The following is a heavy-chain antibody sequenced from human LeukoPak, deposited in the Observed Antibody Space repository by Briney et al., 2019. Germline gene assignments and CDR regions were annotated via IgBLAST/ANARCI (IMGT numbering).Heavy chain of an antibody. J-gene: IGHJ3*02. CDR2: ISSNGGIT. CDR3: VKVTGDGAFDI. D-gene: IGHD7-27*01. CDR1: GFTFSSYA. V-gene: IGHV3-64D*06. Sequence: PGGSLRLSCSASGFTFSSYAMDWVRQAPGKGLEYVSAISSNGGITYYADSVKGRFTISRDNSKNTLCLQMSSLRAEDTAVYYCVKVTGDGAFDIWGQGTMVTVSS.